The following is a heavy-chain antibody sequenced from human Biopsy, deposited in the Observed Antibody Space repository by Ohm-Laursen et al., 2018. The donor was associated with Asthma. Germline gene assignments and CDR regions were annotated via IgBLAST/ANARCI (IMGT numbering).Heavy chain of an antibody. CDR3: ARGPPVDRED. V-gene: IGHV4-59*12. CDR2: IYFSGST. J-gene: IGHJ4*02. Sequence: SDTLSLTCTVSGDSISSYYWSWIRQPPGKGLEWIGYIYFSGSTYYNPSLKSRVTISVDTSKNQFSLKLSSVTAADTAVYYCARGPPVDREDWGQGTLVTVSS. D-gene: IGHD5-24*01. CDR1: GDSISSYY.